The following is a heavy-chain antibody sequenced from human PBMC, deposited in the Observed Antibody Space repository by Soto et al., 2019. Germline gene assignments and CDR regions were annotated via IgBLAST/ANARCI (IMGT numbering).Heavy chain of an antibody. Sequence: SETLSLTCAVSGGSISSSNLWSWVRQPPGKGLEWIGEIYHSGSTNYNPSLKSRVTISVDKSKNQFSLKLSSVTAADTALYYWARVIAARPGFDYWGQGTLVTVSS. CDR3: ARVIAARPGFDY. CDR1: GGSISSSNL. V-gene: IGHV4-4*02. D-gene: IGHD6-6*01. J-gene: IGHJ4*02. CDR2: IYHSGST.